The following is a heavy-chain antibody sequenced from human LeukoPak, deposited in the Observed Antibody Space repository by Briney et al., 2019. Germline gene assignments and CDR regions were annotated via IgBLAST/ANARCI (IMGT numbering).Heavy chain of an antibody. CDR2: IYYSGST. V-gene: IGHV4-39*01. D-gene: IGHD6-19*01. CDR1: GGSISSSTYY. Sequence: PSETLSLTCSVSGGSISSSTYYWGWIRQPPGKGLEWIGSIYYSGSTYYNLSLESRVTISVDTSKNQVSLKVSSVTAADTAVYYCAYTNFGIAVAGGYWGQGTLVTVSS. CDR3: AYTNFGIAVAGGY. J-gene: IGHJ4*02.